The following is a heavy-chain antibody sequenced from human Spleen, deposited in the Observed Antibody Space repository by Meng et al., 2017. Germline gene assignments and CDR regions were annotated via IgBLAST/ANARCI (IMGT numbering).Heavy chain of an antibody. CDR2: IDGYGTGT. J-gene: IGHJ4*02. V-gene: IGHV3-23*01. CDR3: AKDPGQYYFHY. Sequence: GGSLRLSCAASGFTFDNYGMSWVRQAPGKGLEWVSAIDGYGTGTYYPDSVKGRFTISRDNSKNTLHLQMNSLRAEDTAVYYCAKDPGQYYFHYWGQGTLVTVSS. CDR1: GFTFDNYG.